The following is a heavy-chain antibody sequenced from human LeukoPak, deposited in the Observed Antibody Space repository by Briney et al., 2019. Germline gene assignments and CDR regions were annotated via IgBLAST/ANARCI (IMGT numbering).Heavy chain of an antibody. CDR1: GGSFSGYY. Sequence: SETLSLTCAVYGGSFSGYYWSWIRQPPGKGPEWIGEINHSGSTNYNPSLKSRVTISVDTSKNQFSLKLSSVTAADTAVYYCARAMDSRDGYNVFDYWGQGTLVTVSS. CDR3: ARAMDSRDGYNVFDY. D-gene: IGHD5-24*01. J-gene: IGHJ4*02. CDR2: INHSGST. V-gene: IGHV4-34*01.